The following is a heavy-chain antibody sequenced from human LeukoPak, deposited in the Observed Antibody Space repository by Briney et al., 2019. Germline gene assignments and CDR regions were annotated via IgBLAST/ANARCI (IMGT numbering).Heavy chain of an antibody. CDR2: ISSSSSYI. CDR1: GFTITNYS. V-gene: IGHV3-21*01. J-gene: IGHJ4*02. CDR3: ASWGEGALDN. Sequence: GGSLRLSCAASGFTITNYSMNWVRQAPGKGLEWVSSISSSSSYIYYADSVKGRFTISRDNAKKSLYLQMNSLRVEDTGVYYCASWGEGALDNWGQGTLVTVSS. D-gene: IGHD1-26*01.